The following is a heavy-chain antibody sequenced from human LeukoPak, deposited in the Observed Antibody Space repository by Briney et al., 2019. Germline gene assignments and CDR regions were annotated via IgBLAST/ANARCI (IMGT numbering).Heavy chain of an antibody. V-gene: IGHV1-46*01. J-gene: IGHJ4*02. CDR3: ASTLVAAAPFDY. CDR2: INPSGGST. D-gene: IGHD2-15*01. CDR1: GYTFTSYY. Sequence: ASVKVSCKASGYTFTSYYMHWVRQAPGQGLEWMGIINPSGGSTSYAQKFQGRVTMTRDTFTSTVYMELSSLRSEDTAVYYCASTLVAAAPFDYWGQGTLVTVSS.